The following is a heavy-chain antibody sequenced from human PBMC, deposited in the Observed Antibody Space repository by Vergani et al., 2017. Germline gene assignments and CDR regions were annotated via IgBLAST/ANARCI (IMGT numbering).Heavy chain of an antibody. CDR1: EYSFGNYW. CDR3: ARHTTYTDS. Sequence: EVELVQSGPEMSKPGDSLKISCKGSEYSFGNYWIGWVRQMTGECLEWMGIIYPADSDTRYSPSLQGQVTISADNSISTAFLQWDSRKASDTALYYCARHTTYTDSWGQGTLVTVSS. J-gene: IGHJ4*02. D-gene: IGHD1-1*01. V-gene: IGHV5-51*01. CDR2: IYPADSDT.